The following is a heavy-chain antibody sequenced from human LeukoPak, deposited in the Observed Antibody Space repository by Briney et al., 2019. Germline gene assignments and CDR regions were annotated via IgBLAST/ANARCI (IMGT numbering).Heavy chain of an antibody. CDR1: GFTFGGYT. J-gene: IGHJ3*01. CDR3: ARDAGIVAFDV. D-gene: IGHD2-15*01. V-gene: IGHV3-21*01. CDR2: ISSSLNM. Sequence: GGSLRLSCVASGFTFGGYTINWVRLAPGKGLEWVSSISSSLNMYFAESVKGRFTISRDSARNSVSLQLNSLRVEDTAVYYSARDAGIVAFDVWGQGTVVTVSS.